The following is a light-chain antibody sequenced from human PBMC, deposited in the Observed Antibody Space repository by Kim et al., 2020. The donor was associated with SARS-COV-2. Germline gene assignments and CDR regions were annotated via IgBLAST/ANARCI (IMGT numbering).Light chain of an antibody. J-gene: IGKJ3*01. CDR1: QSLVDSDGSIY. Sequence: PASSACSASQSLVDSDGSIYLKWFNQRPGQSPRRLIDKVSNRDSGVPDRCSGSGSGTDFTLQISRVEAEDVGVYYCMQGTHWPFTFGPGTKVDIK. CDR2: KVS. CDR3: MQGTHWPFT. V-gene: IGKV2-30*01.